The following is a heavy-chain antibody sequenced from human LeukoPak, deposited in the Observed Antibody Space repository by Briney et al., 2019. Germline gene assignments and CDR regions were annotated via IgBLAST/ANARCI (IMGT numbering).Heavy chain of an antibody. D-gene: IGHD3-10*01. Sequence: QPGGSLRLSCAASGFTFSSYSMNWVRQAPGKGLEWVSYISSSSSTIYYADSVKGRFTISRDNAKNSLYLQMNSLRAEDTAVYYCAKDGEIEVRGVIDYWGQGTLVTVSS. V-gene: IGHV3-48*01. CDR1: GFTFSSYS. CDR2: ISSSSSTI. J-gene: IGHJ4*02. CDR3: AKDGEIEVRGVIDY.